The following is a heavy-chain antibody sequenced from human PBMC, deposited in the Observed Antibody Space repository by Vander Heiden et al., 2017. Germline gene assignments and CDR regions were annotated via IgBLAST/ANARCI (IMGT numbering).Heavy chain of an antibody. CDR1: GYTFTRYG. V-gene: IGHV1-18*04. CDR2: ISAYNGNT. D-gene: IGHD5-18*01. CDR3: ARDRVILYSYGPDFDY. Sequence: VQLVQSGAEGKKPGASVKLSCMASGYTFTRYGISGVRQAPGQGLEWMGWISAYNGNTNYAQKLQGRVNMTTDTSTRTAYMELRSLRSDDTAVYYCARDRVILYSYGPDFDYWGQGTLVTVSS. J-gene: IGHJ4*02.